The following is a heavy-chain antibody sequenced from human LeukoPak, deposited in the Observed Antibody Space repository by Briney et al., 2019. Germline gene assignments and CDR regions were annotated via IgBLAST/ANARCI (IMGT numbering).Heavy chain of an antibody. D-gene: IGHD3-3*01. J-gene: IGHJ5*02. CDR2: IYYSGST. CDR1: GGSISSNSYY. Sequence: SETLSLTCTVSGGSISSNSYYWGWIRQPPGKGLEWVGSIYYSGSTYYNPSRKSRVTISVDTSKNQFSLKLSSVTAADTAVYYCAAEKNTYYDFWSGYYTNWFDPWGQGTLVTVSS. V-gene: IGHV4-39*01. CDR3: AAEKNTYYDFWSGYYTNWFDP.